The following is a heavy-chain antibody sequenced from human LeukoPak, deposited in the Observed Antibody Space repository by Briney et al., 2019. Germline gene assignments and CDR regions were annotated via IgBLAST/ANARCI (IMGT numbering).Heavy chain of an antibody. Sequence: PGGSLRLSCVASGFTFSSRDWMTWVRQAPGKGLEWVANIKQDGSEKNYVDSVKGRFTISRDNAKNSVDLQMKSLRAEDTAVYYCAKGGGYEAQYYYYYLDVWGKGTTVTISS. CDR1: GFTFSSRDW. CDR3: AKGGGYEAQYYYYYLDV. CDR2: IKQDGSEK. V-gene: IGHV3-7*01. D-gene: IGHD5-12*01. J-gene: IGHJ6*03.